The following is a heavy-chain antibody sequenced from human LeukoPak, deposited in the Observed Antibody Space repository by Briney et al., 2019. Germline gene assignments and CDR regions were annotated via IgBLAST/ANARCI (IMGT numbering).Heavy chain of an antibody. J-gene: IGHJ4*02. V-gene: IGHV3-23*01. Sequence: RAQLRLPCGAFGIPFSTYAMSGVRRAPEEGLGGVSGTRGAGVNTHHADSVQGRFTISRDNTKHTLYLQVNSQSGEHTAVYYCAKRGMRTGWYVDYWGQGTLVTVSS. CDR3: AKRGMRTGWYVDY. CDR2: TRGAGVNT. CDR1: GIPFSTYA. D-gene: IGHD6-19*01.